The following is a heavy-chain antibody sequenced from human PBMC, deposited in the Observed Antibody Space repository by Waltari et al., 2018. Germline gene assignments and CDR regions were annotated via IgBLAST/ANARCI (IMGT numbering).Heavy chain of an antibody. Sequence: QVQLVESGGGVVQPGRSLRLSCAASGFTFSSYGMHWVRQAPGKGREWVAVIWYDGSNKYYADSVKGRFTISRDNSKNTLYLQMNSLRAEDTAVYYCARAYCSGGSCSLDYWGQGTLVTVSS. J-gene: IGHJ4*02. D-gene: IGHD2-15*01. V-gene: IGHV3-33*01. CDR3: ARAYCSGGSCSLDY. CDR2: IWYDGSNK. CDR1: GFTFSSYG.